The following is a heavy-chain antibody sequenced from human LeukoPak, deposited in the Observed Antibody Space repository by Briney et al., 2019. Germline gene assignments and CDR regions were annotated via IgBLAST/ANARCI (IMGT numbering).Heavy chain of an antibody. CDR3: AKQADSSGYYNWFDP. J-gene: IGHJ5*02. Sequence: GGSLRLSCAASGFTFSSYGMHWVRQAPGKGLEWVAFIRYDGSNKYYADSVKGRFTISRDNSKNTLYLQMNSLRAEDTAVYYCAKQADSSGYYNWFDPWGQGTLVTVSS. CDR1: GFTFSSYG. CDR2: IRYDGSNK. D-gene: IGHD3-22*01. V-gene: IGHV3-30*02.